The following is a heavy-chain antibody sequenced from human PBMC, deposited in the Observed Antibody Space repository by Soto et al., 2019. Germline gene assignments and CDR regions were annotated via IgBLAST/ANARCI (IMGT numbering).Heavy chain of an antibody. D-gene: IGHD6-13*01. Sequence: PSQTLSLTCAISGDSVSSNRAAWNWIRQSPSRGLEWLGRTYYRSKWYNDYAVSVKSRITIDPDTSKNQFSLQLNSVTPEDTAVYYCERDLSRSWYVRPRSGGHNRLDPRGQGPLVTVSS. CDR1: GDSVSSNRAA. CDR2: TYYRSKWYN. V-gene: IGHV6-1*01. J-gene: IGHJ5*02. CDR3: ERDLSRSWYVRPRSGGHNRLDP.